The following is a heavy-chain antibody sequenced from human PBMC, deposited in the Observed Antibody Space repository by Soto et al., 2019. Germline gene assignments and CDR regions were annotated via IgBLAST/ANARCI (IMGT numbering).Heavy chain of an antibody. J-gene: IGHJ6*04. CDR1: GFSFTTYGVG. D-gene: IGHD2-2*01. CDR3: TKKGQYHDSSACGRDGYMDV. V-gene: IGHV2-5*02. Sequence: QITLKESGPTLVKPTQTLTLTCTFSGFSFTTYGVGVGWIRQAPVKAPEWLALIYWDDQKTFRSSLESRLTSTKDTSKDQVVLTITNMDPVDTATYYCTKKGQYHDSSACGRDGYMDVLGKGTTVTVSS. CDR2: IYWDDQK.